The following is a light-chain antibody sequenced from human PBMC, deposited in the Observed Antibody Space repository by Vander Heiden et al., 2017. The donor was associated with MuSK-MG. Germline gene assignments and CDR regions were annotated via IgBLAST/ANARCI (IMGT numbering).Light chain of an antibody. J-gene: IGKJ4*01. CDR2: DAS. CDR3: RQHNSHSHT. V-gene: IGKV1-17*03. Sequence: DIQMTQSPSAMSASVGDRVTITCRASQGISNSLVWFQQKPGKVPRRLIYDASNLQSGVPSRFSGSGSGTEFTLTISSLQPEDFATYYCRQHNSHSHTFGGGTKVEIK. CDR1: QGISNS.